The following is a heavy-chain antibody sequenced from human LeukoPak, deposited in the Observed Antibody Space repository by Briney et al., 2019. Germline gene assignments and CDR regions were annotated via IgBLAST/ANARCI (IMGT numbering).Heavy chain of an antibody. D-gene: IGHD3-22*01. CDR2: IWYVGSNK. CDR3: ARDLEAYYDSSGYALDY. Sequence: PGRSLRLSCAASGFTFSSYGMHWVRQAPGKGLEWVAVIWYVGSNKYYADSVKGRFTISRDNSKNTLYLQMNSLRAEDTAVYYCARDLEAYYDSSGYALDYWGQGTLVTVSS. CDR1: GFTFSSYG. V-gene: IGHV3-33*01. J-gene: IGHJ4*02.